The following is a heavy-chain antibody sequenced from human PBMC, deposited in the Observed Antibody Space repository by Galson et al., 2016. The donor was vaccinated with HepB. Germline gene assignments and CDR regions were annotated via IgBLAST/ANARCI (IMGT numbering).Heavy chain of an antibody. V-gene: IGHV1-69*05. CDR2: IVPTFHKP. Sequence: SVKVSCKASGGTFSAFAINWVRQAPGQGLEWMGGIVPTFHKPDYAQKFKGRVTITTDNSTSTGYMEVNSLRSEDTAMYYCGRALREAVDQPEHDYYYCYYHLDVWGQGTAVTVSS. CDR1: GGTFSAFA. CDR3: GRALREAVDQPEHDYYYCYYHLDV. J-gene: IGHJ6*03. D-gene: IGHD6-19*01.